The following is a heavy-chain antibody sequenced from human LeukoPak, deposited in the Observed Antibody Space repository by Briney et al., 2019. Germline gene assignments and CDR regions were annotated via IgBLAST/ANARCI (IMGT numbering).Heavy chain of an antibody. CDR3: ARDQGAVAGTYYYYGMDV. Sequence: FTSYXXHWVRQAPGQGLEWMGWINPNSGGTNYAQKFQGWVTMTRDTSISTAYMELSRLRSDDTAVYYCARDQGAVAGTYYYYGMDVWGQGTTVTVSS. D-gene: IGHD6-19*01. CDR1: FTSYX. J-gene: IGHJ6*02. CDR2: INPNSGGT. V-gene: IGHV1-2*04.